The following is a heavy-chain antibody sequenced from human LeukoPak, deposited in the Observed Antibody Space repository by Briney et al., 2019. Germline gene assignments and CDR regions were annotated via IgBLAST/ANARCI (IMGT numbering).Heavy chain of an antibody. Sequence: GGSLRLSCAASGFTFSSYAMHWVRRAPGKGLEWVAVISYDGSNKYYADSVKGRFTISRDNSKNTLYLQMNSLRAEDTAVYYCARGIVGMTTVTTKGFYYYYYGMDVWGKGTTVTVSS. V-gene: IGHV3-30-3*01. CDR1: GFTFSSYA. J-gene: IGHJ6*04. CDR3: ARGIVGMTTVTTKGFYYYYYGMDV. CDR2: ISYDGSNK. D-gene: IGHD4-17*01.